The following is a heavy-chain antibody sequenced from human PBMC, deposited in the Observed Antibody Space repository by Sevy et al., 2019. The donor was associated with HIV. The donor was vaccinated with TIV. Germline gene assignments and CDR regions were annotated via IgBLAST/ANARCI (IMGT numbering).Heavy chain of an antibody. D-gene: IGHD3-10*01. V-gene: IGHV6-1*01. J-gene: IGHJ6*02. CDR2: TYYRSKWYN. CDR1: GDSVSSNSAA. Sequence: SQTLSLTCAISGDSVSSNSAAWNWIRQSPSRGLEWLGRTYYRSKWYNDYAVSVKSRITINPDTSKNQFSLQLNSVTPEDTAVYYCARDRYYGSGSYYTATYYYYGMDVWGQGTTVTVSS. CDR3: ARDRYYGSGSYYTATYYYYGMDV.